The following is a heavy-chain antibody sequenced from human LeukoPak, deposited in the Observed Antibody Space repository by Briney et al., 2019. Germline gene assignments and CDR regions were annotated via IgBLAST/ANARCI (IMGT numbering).Heavy chain of an antibody. CDR2: ISGSGDST. CDR1: GFTFSNYA. CDR3: AKGGWGTVLDY. J-gene: IGHJ4*02. V-gene: IGHV3-23*01. Sequence: GGSLRLSCAASGFTFSNYAMPWVRQAPGKGLERVSTISGSGDSTYYSDSVKGRFTISRDNSENTLYLQLNSLRAEDTAVYYCAKGGWGTVLDYWGQGTLVTVSP. D-gene: IGHD3-16*01.